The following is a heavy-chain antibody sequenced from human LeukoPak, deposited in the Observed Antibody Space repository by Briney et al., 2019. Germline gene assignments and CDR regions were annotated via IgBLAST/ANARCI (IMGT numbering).Heavy chain of an antibody. CDR2: THYNGKT. CDR1: GVSIRSYF. J-gene: IGHJ5*02. D-gene: IGHD1-1*01. Sequence: SETLSLTCSVSGVSIRSYFWSWFRQSPGKGLEWLGYTHYNGKTKYSPSLNSRVTMSVDTSRSQFSLNLRSVTAADTAIYYCVKWGPQYQSVIRYNSWFDPWGQGILVIVSS. V-gene: IGHV4-59*01. CDR3: VKWGPQYQSVIRYNSWFDP.